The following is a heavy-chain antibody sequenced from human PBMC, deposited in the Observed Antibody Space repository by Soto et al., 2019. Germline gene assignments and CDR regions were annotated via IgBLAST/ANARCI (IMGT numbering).Heavy chain of an antibody. CDR1: GFSLSDYW. CDR3: ARGANGYYYFDY. V-gene: IGHV3-74*01. J-gene: IGHJ4*02. CDR2: ITRDGSRT. D-gene: IGHD5-18*01. Sequence: EVQLVESGGGLVQPGGSLRLSCAASGFSLSDYWMHWVRQAPGEGLVWLSRITRDGSRTNYADSVKGRFTISRDNAKNTLYLQVNSLRGEDTAVYYCARGANGYYYFDYWGQGTLVTVSS.